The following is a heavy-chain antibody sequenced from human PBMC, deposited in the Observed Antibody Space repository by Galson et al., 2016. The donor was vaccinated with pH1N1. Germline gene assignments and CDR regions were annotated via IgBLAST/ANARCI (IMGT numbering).Heavy chain of an antibody. CDR1: GFTFRNYW. V-gene: IGHV3-7*01. D-gene: IGHD4-11*01. CDR2: IKEDGTDK. CDR3: ARDGADNNYLGVGDYYYSYMDV. Sequence: SLRLSCAASGFTFRNYWMSWVRQAPGKGLEWVAIIKEDGTDKYYVDSVKGRCTISRDNAKNSLYLQMNSLRAEDTAMYYCARDGADNNYLGVGDYYYSYMDVLGKGTTVTVSS. J-gene: IGHJ6*03.